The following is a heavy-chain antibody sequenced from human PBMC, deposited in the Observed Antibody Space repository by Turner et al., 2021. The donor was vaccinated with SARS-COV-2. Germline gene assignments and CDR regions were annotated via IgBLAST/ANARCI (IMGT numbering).Heavy chain of an antibody. V-gene: IGHV3-30*18. D-gene: IGHD2-15*01. Sequence: QVQLVESGGGVVQPGRSLRLSCAASGFTFSSYGRHWVRQAPGKGLEWVAVISYDGSNKYYADSVKGRFTISRDNSKNTLYLQMNSLRAEDTAVYYCAKGMGSYCSGGSCYPSTFDYWGQGTLVTVSS. J-gene: IGHJ4*02. CDR3: AKGMGSYCSGGSCYPSTFDY. CDR1: GFTFSSYG. CDR2: ISYDGSNK.